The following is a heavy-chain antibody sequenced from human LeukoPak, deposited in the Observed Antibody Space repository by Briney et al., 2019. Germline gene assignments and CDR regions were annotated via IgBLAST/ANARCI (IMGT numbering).Heavy chain of an antibody. J-gene: IGHJ4*02. Sequence: AGGSLRLSCAASGFTFSSYAVSWVRQAPGKGLEWVSTISGSGGSTYYADSVKGRFTISRGNSKNTLSLQMNSLRVEDTAVYYCASRHFENWGQGTLVTVSS. CDR1: GFTFSSYA. CDR3: ASRHFEN. CDR2: ISGSGGST. V-gene: IGHV3-23*01.